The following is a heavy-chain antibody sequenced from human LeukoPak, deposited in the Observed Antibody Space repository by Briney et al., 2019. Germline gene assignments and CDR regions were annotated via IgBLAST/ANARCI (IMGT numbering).Heavy chain of an antibody. CDR1: GDSVSSNSVT. CDR3: ARVRGSYYDY. CDR2: TYYRSKWYN. J-gene: IGHJ4*02. V-gene: IGHV6-1*01. D-gene: IGHD1-26*01. Sequence: SQTLSLTCAISGDSVSSNSVTWNWIRQSPSRGLEWLGRTYYRSKWYNDYAVSVKSRITINADTSRNQFSLHLNSVTPEDTAVYYCARVRGSYYDYWGQGTLVTVSS.